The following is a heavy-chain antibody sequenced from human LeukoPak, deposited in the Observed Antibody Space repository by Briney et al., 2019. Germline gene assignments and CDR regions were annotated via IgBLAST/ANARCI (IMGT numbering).Heavy chain of an antibody. CDR2: IYYSGTT. CDR3: ARGVYIAAAQYGY. D-gene: IGHD6-13*01. Sequence: PSETLSVTCTVSGGSISSYYWSWIRQPPGNGLEWIGYIYYSGTTNYNPSLKSRVTISVDTSKNQFSLKLGSVTAADTAVYYCARGVYIAAAQYGYWGQGTLVTVSS. V-gene: IGHV4-59*01. J-gene: IGHJ4*02. CDR1: GGSISSYY.